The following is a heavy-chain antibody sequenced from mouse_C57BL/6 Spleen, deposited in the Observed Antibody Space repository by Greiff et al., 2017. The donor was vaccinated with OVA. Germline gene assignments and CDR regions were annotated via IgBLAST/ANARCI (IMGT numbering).Heavy chain of an antibody. CDR1: GEKGRREG. D-gene: IGHD2-3*01. V-gene: IGHV1-61*01. CDR3: ARSDGKGFDY. CDR2: IYPSDSET. J-gene: IGHJ2*01. Sequence: QVQLQQPGAELVRPGSSVKLAGKEEGEKGRREGREGGKQRPGQGLEGIGNIYPSDSETHYNQKFKDKATLTVDKSSSTAYMQLSSLTSEDSAVYYCARSDGKGFDYWGQGTTLTVSS.